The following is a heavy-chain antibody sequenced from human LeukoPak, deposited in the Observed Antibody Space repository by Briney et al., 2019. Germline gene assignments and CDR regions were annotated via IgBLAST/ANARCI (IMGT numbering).Heavy chain of an antibody. CDR1: GFTLSSYS. CDR3: ARIRAAACREPLDY. V-gene: IGHV3-21*01. J-gene: IGHJ4*02. CDR2: ISSSSYI. D-gene: IGHD6-13*01. Sequence: GGSLRLSCAASGFTLSSYSKNWVRQAPGQGLGWVSSISSSSYIYYADSVKGRFTISRDNAKNSLHLQMNSLRAEDTAVYYCARIRAAACREPLDYWGQGTLVTVSS.